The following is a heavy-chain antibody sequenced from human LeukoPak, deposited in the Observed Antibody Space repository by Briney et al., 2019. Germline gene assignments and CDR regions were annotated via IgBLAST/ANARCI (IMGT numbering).Heavy chain of an antibody. CDR2: IHYDGSIK. CDR3: AKSEFTMEGFGELPVIDY. V-gene: IGHV3-30*02. CDR1: GFTFSSYG. Sequence: QTGGSLRLSCAASGFTFSSYGMHWVRQAPGKGLEWVPYIHYDGSIKYYADSVKGRFTISRDNSKNTLYLQMNSLRAEDTAVYYCAKSEFTMEGFGELPVIDYWGQGTLVTVSS. J-gene: IGHJ4*02. D-gene: IGHD3-10*01.